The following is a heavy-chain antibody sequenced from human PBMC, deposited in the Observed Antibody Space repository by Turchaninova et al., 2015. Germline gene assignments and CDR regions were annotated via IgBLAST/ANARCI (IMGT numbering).Heavy chain of an antibody. D-gene: IGHD6-19*01. J-gene: IGHJ4*02. CDR2: IVVGSGNT. CDR1: GFTFTSSA. CDR3: AAGGDSSGWYEDGYFDY. V-gene: IGHV1-58*01. Sequence: PGTSVKVSCKASGFTFTSSAVQWVRQARGQRLEWIGWIVVGSGNTNYAQKFQERVTITRDMSTSTAYMELSSLRSGETAVYYCAAGGDSSGWYEDGYFDYWGQGTLVTVSS.